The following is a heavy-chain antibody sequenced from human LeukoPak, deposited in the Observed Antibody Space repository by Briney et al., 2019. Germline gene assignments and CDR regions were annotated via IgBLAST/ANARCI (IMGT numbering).Heavy chain of an antibody. J-gene: IGHJ4*02. D-gene: IGHD6-13*01. V-gene: IGHV4-59*01. Sequence: SETLSLTCTVSGGSISSYYWSWIRQPPGKGLEWIGYIYYSGSTNYNPSLKSRVTISVDTSKNQFSLKLSSVTAADTAVYYCARAGSAAGPLYFDYWGQGTLVTVSS. CDR3: ARAGSAAGPLYFDY. CDR2: IYYSGST. CDR1: GGSISSYY.